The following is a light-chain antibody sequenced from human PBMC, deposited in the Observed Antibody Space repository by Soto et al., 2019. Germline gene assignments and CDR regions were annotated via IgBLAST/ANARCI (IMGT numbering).Light chain of an antibody. CDR1: QSIRSN. CDR2: GAS. Sequence: EIVMTQSPDTLSVSPGEGATLSCRVSQSIRSNLAWYQQRPGQAPRLLMYGASNRADGIPDRFTGSGSGTEFTLTISRLQSEDFAVYYCQKYHIWPPWTSGQGTKVDIK. CDR3: QKYHIWPPWT. V-gene: IGKV3-15*01. J-gene: IGKJ1*01.